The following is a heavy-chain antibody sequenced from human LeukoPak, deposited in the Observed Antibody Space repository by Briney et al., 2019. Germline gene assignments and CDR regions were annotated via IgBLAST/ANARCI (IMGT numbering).Heavy chain of an antibody. J-gene: IGHJ3*02. CDR3: ARTTEVGATTLVAFDI. CDR1: GGSFSAYY. V-gene: IGHV4-34*01. CDR2: INHSGST. D-gene: IGHD1-26*01. Sequence: PSETLSLTCAVYGGSFSAYYWSWIRQPPGKGLEWIGEINHSGSTNYNPSLKSRVTISVDTSRNQFSLELSSVTAADTAVYYCARTTEVGATTLVAFDIWGQGTMVTVSS.